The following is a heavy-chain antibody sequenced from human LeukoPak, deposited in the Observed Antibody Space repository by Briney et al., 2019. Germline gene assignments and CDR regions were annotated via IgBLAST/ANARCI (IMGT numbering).Heavy chain of an antibody. CDR3: ARDLNGMDV. J-gene: IGHJ6*02. CDR2: VWYDGSNK. CDR1: GFIFSSHG. Sequence: GGSLRLSCAASGFIFSSHGMHWVRQAPGKGLEWVAVVWYDGSNKYYADSVKGRFTISGDNSKNTLYLQMNSLRAEDTAVYYCARDLNGMDVWGQGTTVTVSS. V-gene: IGHV3-33*01.